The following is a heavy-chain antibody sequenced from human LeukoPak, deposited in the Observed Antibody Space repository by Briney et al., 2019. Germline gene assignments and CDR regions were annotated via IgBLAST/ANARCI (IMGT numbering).Heavy chain of an antibody. CDR2: IYHSGST. J-gene: IGHJ4*02. D-gene: IGHD5-18*01. CDR1: GGSISSGGYS. Sequence: SQTLSLTCAVSGGSISSGGYSWSWIRQPPGKGLEWIGYIYHSGSTYYNPSLKSQVTISVDRSKNQFSLKLSSVTAADTAVYYCARGNPYSYGYNYWGQGTLVTVSS. CDR3: ARGNPYSYGYNY. V-gene: IGHV4-30-2*01.